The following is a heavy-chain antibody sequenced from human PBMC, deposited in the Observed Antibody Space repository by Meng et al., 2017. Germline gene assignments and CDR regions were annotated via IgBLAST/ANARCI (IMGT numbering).Heavy chain of an antibody. D-gene: IGHD6-19*01. CDR2: IIPIFGTA. V-gene: IGHV1-69*06. J-gene: IGHJ4*02. CDR3: HSGWYQAGDDY. CDR1: AHTLSSDG. Sequence: QGQLVQSGAEVKKPGASVKVSCNASAHTLSSDGFAWVRQAPGQGLEWMGGIIPIFGTANYAQKFQGRVTITADKSTSTAYMELSSLRSEDTAVYYCHSGWYQAGDDYWGQGTLVTVSS.